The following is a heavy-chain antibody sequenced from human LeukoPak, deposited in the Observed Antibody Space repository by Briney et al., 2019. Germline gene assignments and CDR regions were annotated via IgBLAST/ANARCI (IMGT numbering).Heavy chain of an antibody. CDR3: AKDPTDYDFWSGYGDY. Sequence: PGGSLRLSCAASGFTFSSYAMSWVRQAPGKGLEWVLAISGSGGSTYYADSVKGRFTISRDNSKNTLYLQMNSLRAEDTAVYYCAKDPTDYDFWSGYGDYWGQGTLVTVSS. J-gene: IGHJ4*02. CDR1: GFTFSSYA. D-gene: IGHD3-3*01. CDR2: ISGSGGST. V-gene: IGHV3-23*01.